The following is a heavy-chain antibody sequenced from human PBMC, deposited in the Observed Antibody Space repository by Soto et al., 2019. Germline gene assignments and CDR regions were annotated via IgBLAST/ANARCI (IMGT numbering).Heavy chain of an antibody. V-gene: IGHV4-31*03. CDR3: ARDVRDLRLGELSRFDY. CDR2: IYYTGST. D-gene: IGHD3-16*02. CDR1: GGSISSGGYY. Sequence: QVQLQESGPGLVKPSQTLSLTCTVSGGSISSGGYYWSWIRQHPGKGLEWIAYIYYTGSTYYNPSLKSRVSISVDTSKNQFSLKLSSVTAADTAVYYCARDVRDLRLGELSRFDYWGQGTLVTVSS. J-gene: IGHJ4*02.